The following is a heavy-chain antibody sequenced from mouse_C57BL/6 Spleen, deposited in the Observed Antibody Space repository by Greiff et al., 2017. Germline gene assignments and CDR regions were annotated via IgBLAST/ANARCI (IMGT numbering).Heavy chain of an antibody. Sequence: EVHLVESGGGLVQPKGSLKLSCAASGFSFNTYAMNWVRQAPGKGLEWVARIRSKSNNYATYYADSVKDRFTISRDDSESMLYLQMNNLKTEDTAMYYCVRQLRRLYYYAMDYWGQGTSVTVSS. V-gene: IGHV10-1*01. J-gene: IGHJ4*01. CDR2: IRSKSNNYAT. CDR3: VRQLRRLYYYAMDY. D-gene: IGHD3-2*02. CDR1: GFSFNTYA.